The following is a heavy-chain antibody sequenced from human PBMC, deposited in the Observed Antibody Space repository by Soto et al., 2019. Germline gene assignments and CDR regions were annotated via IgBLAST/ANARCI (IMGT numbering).Heavy chain of an antibody. CDR2: VSTNSGHT. V-gene: IGHV1-18*01. CDR1: GHTFTNYG. D-gene: IGHD3-16*02. CDR3: AREEYRQLDH. J-gene: IGHJ5*02. Sequence: VASVKVSCKASGHTFTNYGISWVRQAPGQGLEWMGWVSTNSGHTDYAQKFRGRVTMTTDTSTTTAYMELRSLRSDDTAVYYCAREEYRQLDHWCQGTLVSSPQ.